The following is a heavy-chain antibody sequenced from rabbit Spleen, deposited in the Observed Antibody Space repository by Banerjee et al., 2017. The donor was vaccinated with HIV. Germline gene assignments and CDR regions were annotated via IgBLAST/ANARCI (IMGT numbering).Heavy chain of an antibody. J-gene: IGHJ4*01. CDR2: IEPIFGNT. CDR1: GFSFSSIYW. V-gene: IGHV1S45*01. D-gene: IGHD1-1*01. CDR3: ARDVGTYDYIDVYFDL. Sequence: QEQLVESGGGLVQPEGSLTLTCTASGFSFSSIYWICWVRQAPGKGLEWIGYIEPIFGNTYYANWVNGRFTISSHNAQNTLYLQLSSLTAADTATYFCARDVGTYDYIDVYFDLWGQGTLVTVS.